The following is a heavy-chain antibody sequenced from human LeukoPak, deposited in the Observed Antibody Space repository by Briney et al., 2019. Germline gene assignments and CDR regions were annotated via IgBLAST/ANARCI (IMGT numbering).Heavy chain of an antibody. Sequence: SETLSLTCTVSGGSFSSYYWSWIRQPPGKGLEWIGHIYNSGSTNYNPSLKSRVTISVDTSKNQFSLKLSSVTAADTALYYCARLWDYYGSGSVDYWGQGTLVTVSS. CDR1: GGSFSSYY. V-gene: IGHV4-59*08. CDR2: IYNSGST. CDR3: ARLWDYYGSGSVDY. D-gene: IGHD3-10*01. J-gene: IGHJ4*02.